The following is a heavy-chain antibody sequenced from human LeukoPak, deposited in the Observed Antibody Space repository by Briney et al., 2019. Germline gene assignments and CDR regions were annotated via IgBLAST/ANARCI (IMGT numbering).Heavy chain of an antibody. CDR3: ARVIGSTRKYYFDY. D-gene: IGHD2-2*01. Sequence: ASVKVSCKASGYTLTGYYMHWVRQAPGQGLEWMGWINPNSGGTNYAQKFQGRVTMTRDTSISTAYMELSRLRSDDTAVYYCARVIGSTRKYYFDYWGQGTLVTVSS. J-gene: IGHJ4*02. CDR1: GYTLTGYY. V-gene: IGHV1-2*02. CDR2: INPNSGGT.